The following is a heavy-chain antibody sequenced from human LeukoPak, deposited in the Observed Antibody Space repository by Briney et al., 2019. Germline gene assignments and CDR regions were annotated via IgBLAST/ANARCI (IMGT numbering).Heavy chain of an antibody. CDR2: LTGSGGST. J-gene: IGHJ4*02. CDR3: AKRNYFGAGTYSFDF. Sequence: GGSLRLSCTASGFTFSNFGMSWVRQAPGKGLEWVSHLTGSGGSTYYAGSVKGRFTISRDNSKNTLYLQMNSLRAEDTAVYYCAKRNYFGAGTYSFDFCGQGTLVTVSS. CDR1: GFTFSNFG. D-gene: IGHD3-10*01. V-gene: IGHV3-23*01.